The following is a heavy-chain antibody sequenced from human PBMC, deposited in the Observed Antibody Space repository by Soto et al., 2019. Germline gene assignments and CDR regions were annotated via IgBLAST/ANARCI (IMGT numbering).Heavy chain of an antibody. CDR1: GGSISSYY. J-gene: IGHJ5*02. CDR2: IYHSGSS. D-gene: IGHD2-15*01. V-gene: IGHV4-59*08. Sequence: SETLSLTCTVSGGSISSYYWSWIRQPPGKGLEWIGYIYHSGSSNYNPSLKSRVTILLDTSKNQLSLKLSSVTAADTAVYYCARQRSLVVTPWWFDPWGQGTLVTVSS. CDR3: ARQRSLVVTPWWFDP.